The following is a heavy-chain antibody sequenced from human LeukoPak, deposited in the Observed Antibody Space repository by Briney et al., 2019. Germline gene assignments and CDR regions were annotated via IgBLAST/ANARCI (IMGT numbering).Heavy chain of an antibody. CDR1: GGSISSSSYY. D-gene: IGHD3-22*01. Sequence: SETLSLTCTVSGGSISSSSYYWGWIRQPPGKGLEWIGSIHYSGSTNYNPSLKSRVTISVDTSKNQFSLKLSSVTAADTAVYYCASSAYESSGYGGYYMDVWGKGTTVTVSS. CDR2: IHYSGST. V-gene: IGHV4-39*07. J-gene: IGHJ6*03. CDR3: ASSAYESSGYGGYYMDV.